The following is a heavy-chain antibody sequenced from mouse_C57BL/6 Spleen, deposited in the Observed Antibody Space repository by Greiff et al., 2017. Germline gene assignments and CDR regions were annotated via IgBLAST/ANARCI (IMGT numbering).Heavy chain of an antibody. CDR3: TRWGFDY. Sequence: VQLVESGAELVRPGASVTLSCKASGYTFTDYEMHWVKQTPVHGLEWIGAIDPETGGTAYNQKFKGKAILTADKSSSIAYMELRSLTSEDSAVYYCTRWGFDYWGQGTTLTVSS. CDR2: IDPETGGT. CDR1: GYTFTDYE. V-gene: IGHV1-15*01. J-gene: IGHJ2*01.